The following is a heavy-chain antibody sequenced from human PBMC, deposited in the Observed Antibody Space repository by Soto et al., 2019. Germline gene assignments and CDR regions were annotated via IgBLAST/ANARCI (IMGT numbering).Heavy chain of an antibody. V-gene: IGHV3-23*01. CDR3: ANNYFFDQ. CDR2: ISVGRGGT. Sequence: GSLRLSCEASGFAFSRYAMSWVRQAPGKGLEWVSSISVGRGGTYYADSVMGRFTISGDDAKRTLYLQMNSLRAEDTAIYYCANNYFFDQWGQGAQVPVSS. CDR1: GFAFSRYA. J-gene: IGHJ4*02.